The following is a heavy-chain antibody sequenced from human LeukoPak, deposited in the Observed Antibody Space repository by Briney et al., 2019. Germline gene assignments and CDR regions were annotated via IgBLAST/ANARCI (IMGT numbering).Heavy chain of an antibody. Sequence: GGSLRLSCAASGFTFSNAWMSWVRQAPGKGLEWVGRIKSKTDGGTTDYAAPVKGRFTISRDDSKNTLYLQMNSLKTEDTAVYYCTTTLDYVWGSYRFCDDYWGQGTLVTVSP. CDR2: IKSKTDGGTT. D-gene: IGHD3-16*02. V-gene: IGHV3-15*01. J-gene: IGHJ4*02. CDR3: TTTLDYVWGSYRFCDDY. CDR1: GFTFSNAW.